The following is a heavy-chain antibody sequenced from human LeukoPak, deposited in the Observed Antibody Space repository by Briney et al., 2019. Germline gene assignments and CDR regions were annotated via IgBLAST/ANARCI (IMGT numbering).Heavy chain of an antibody. D-gene: IGHD7-27*01. CDR1: GFTFSDYY. CDR3: ARVGGTGDGVY. CDR2: ISSSSSYT. Sequence: GGSLRLSCAASGFTFSDYYMSWIRQAPGKAREWVSYISSSSSYTNYADSVKGRFTISRDNAKNSLYLQMNSLRAEDTAVYYCARVGGTGDGVYWGQGTLVTVSS. V-gene: IGHV3-11*05. J-gene: IGHJ4*02.